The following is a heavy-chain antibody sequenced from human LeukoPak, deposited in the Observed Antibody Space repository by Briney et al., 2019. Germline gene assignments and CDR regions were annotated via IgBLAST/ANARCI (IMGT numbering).Heavy chain of an antibody. V-gene: IGHV1-8*03. J-gene: IGHJ6*03. CDR2: MNPNSGNT. CDR1: GYTFTGYY. CDR3: ARGGDIVVVPAAIFYYYYYMDV. Sequence: ASVKVSCKASGYTFTGYYMHWVRQAPGQGLEWMGWMNPNSGNTGYAQKFQGRVTITRNTSISTVYMELSSLRSEDTAVYYCARGGDIVVVPAAIFYYYYYMDVWGKGTTVTVSS. D-gene: IGHD2-2*02.